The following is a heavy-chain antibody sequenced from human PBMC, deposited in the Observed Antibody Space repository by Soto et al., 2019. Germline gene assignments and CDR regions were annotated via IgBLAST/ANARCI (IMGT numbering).Heavy chain of an antibody. J-gene: IGHJ3*02. Sequence: GGSLRLSCAASGFTFSSYGMHRVRQAPGKGLEWVAVISYDGSNKYYADSVKGRFTISRDNSKNTLYLQMNSLRAEDTAVYYCAKDRIAVAPPDAFTIWAQGTMFTSSS. CDR3: AKDRIAVAPPDAFTI. CDR2: ISYDGSNK. CDR1: GFTFSSYG. D-gene: IGHD6-19*01. V-gene: IGHV3-30*18.